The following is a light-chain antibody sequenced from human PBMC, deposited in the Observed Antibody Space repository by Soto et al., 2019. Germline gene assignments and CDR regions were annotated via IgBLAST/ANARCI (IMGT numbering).Light chain of an antibody. CDR3: ISYRGSDTSYV. CDR2: EVR. J-gene: IGLJ1*01. V-gene: IGLV2-14*01. Sequence: QSVLTQPASVSGSPGQSITISCTGTSSDIGSYNYVAWYQQFPGKTPKLRIYEVRNRPSGVSFRFSGSKSGNTASLNISGLQAEDEADYYCISYRGSDTSYVFGTGTKVTVL. CDR1: SSDIGSYNY.